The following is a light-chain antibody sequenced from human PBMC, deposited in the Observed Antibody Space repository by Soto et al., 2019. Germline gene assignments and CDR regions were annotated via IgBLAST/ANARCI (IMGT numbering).Light chain of an antibody. CDR2: GAS. V-gene: IGKV3-20*01. J-gene: IGKJ3*01. CDR1: PSLGSNY. CDR3: QQYDASPLT. Sequence: EIVVTQSPDTLSLSPGPGATLSGRDSPSLGSNYLAWYQQKPGQPPRLLIYGASSRATGVPDRFNGSGSGTDFALTISRLEPEDFALYYCQQYDASPLTFGTGTKVDIK.